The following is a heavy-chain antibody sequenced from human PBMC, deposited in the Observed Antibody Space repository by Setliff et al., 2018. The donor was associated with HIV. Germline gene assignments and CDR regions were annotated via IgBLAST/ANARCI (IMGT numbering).Heavy chain of an antibody. CDR2: INKNGIST. V-gene: IGHV3-20*04. CDR1: GFSFGDYG. CDR3: VRDVSGLTDY. J-gene: IGHJ4*02. D-gene: IGHD6-19*01. Sequence: GGSLRLSCAASGFSFGDYGMSWVRQTPEKGLEWVSGINKNGISTAYADSVRGRFAISRDNAKNSLYLQMNSLRAEDTALYYCVRDVSGLTDYWGQGTLVTVSS.